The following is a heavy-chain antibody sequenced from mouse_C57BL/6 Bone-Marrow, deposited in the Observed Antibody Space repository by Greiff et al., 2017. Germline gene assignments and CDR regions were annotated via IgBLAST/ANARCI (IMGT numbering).Heavy chain of an antibody. CDR1: GYTFTDYY. D-gene: IGHD2-4*01. V-gene: IGHV1-19*01. CDR2: INPYNGGT. Sequence: VQLQQSGPVLVKPGASVKMSCKASGYTFTDYYMNWVKQSHGKSLEWIGVINPYNGGTSYNQKFKGKATLTVDKSSSTAYMELNSLTSEDSAVYYCARPATMTVFDYWGQGTTLTVSS. CDR3: ARPATMTVFDY. J-gene: IGHJ2*01.